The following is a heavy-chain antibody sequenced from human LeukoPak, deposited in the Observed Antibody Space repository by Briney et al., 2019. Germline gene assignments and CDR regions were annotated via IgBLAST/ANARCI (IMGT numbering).Heavy chain of an antibody. V-gene: IGHV3-7*01. J-gene: IGHJ6*02. CDR2: IKQDGSDK. CDR3: ARHGTPSLLYYDFWSGYYRYGVDV. D-gene: IGHD3-3*01. CDR1: GFTFRNYY. Sequence: GGSLRLSCAASGFTFRNYYMSWVRQAPGKGLEWVAKIKQDGSDKYYVDSVKGRFTISRDNAKNSLYLQMNSLRAEDTAVYYCARHGTPSLLYYDFWSGYYRYGVDVWGQGTTVTVSS.